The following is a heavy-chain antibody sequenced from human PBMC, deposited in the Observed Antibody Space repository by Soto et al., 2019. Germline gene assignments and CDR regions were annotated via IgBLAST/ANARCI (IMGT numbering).Heavy chain of an antibody. V-gene: IGHV1-18*01. D-gene: IGHD1-1*01. CDR2: ISAYNGNT. Sequence: GASVKVSCKASGYTFTSYGISWVRQAPGQGLEWMGWISAYNGNTNYAQKLQGRVTMTTDTSTSTAYMELRSLRSDDTAVYYCARDENVEQSHYYYYYGMDVWGQGTTVTVSS. J-gene: IGHJ6*02. CDR3: ARDENVEQSHYYYYYGMDV. CDR1: GYTFTSYG.